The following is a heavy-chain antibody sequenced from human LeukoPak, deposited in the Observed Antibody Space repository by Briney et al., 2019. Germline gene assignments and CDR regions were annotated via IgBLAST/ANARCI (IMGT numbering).Heavy chain of an antibody. V-gene: IGHV4-39*01. CDR3: ARSVRGAHHDY. D-gene: IGHD3-10*01. CDR1: GGSISSSSYY. CDR2: IYYSGST. J-gene: IGHJ4*02. Sequence: PSETLSLTXTVSGGSISSSSYYWGWIRQPPGKGLEWIGSIYYSGSTYYNPSLKSRVTISVDTSKNQFSLKLSSVTAADTAVYYCARSVRGAHHDYWGQGTLVTVSS.